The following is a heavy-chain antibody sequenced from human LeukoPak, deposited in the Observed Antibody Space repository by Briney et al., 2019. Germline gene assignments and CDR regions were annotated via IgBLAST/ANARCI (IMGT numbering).Heavy chain of an antibody. V-gene: IGHV3-23*01. Sequence: GGSLRLSCAASGFTFTTYGMIWVRQAPGKGLEWVLGISGSGSNTYYADSAKGRFTSSRDYSKRTVYLQMNSLGAEDTAVYYCAKNGEPHYYMDVLGKGTTVTVSS. J-gene: IGHJ6*03. CDR1: GFTFTTYG. CDR3: AKNGEPHYYMDV. CDR2: ISGSGSNT. D-gene: IGHD1-14*01.